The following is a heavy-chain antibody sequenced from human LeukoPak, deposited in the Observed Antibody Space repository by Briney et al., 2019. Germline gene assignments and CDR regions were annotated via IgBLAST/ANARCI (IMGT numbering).Heavy chain of an antibody. CDR1: VFTLSSNY. J-gene: IGHJ6*03. Sequence: PGGSLRLSRAASVFTLSSNYLSWVRQAPGKGLEWVAVIYSGGSTYYADSVKGRFTISRDNSKNTLYLQMNSLRAEDTGVYYWRGYSYGYRNYYYYMDVWGKGTTVTVSS. D-gene: IGHD5-18*01. V-gene: IGHV3-53*01. CDR2: IYSGGST. CDR3: RGYSYGYRNYYYYMDV.